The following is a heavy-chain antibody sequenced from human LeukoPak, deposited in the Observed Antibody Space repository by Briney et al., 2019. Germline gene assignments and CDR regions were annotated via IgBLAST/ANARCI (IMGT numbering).Heavy chain of an antibody. CDR1: GYTFTSYG. Sequence: ASVKVSCKASGYTFTSYGISWVRQAPGQGLEWMGRINPNSGGTNYAQKFQGRVSMTRGSSITTAYMELSRLRSDDTAVYYCARAYCSNTTCYPYFDYWGQGTLVTVSS. CDR3: ARAYCSNTTCYPYFDY. V-gene: IGHV1-2*06. CDR2: INPNSGGT. J-gene: IGHJ4*02. D-gene: IGHD2-2*01.